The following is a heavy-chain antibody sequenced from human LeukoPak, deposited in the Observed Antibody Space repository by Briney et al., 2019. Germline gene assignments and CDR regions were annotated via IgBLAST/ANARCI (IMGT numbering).Heavy chain of an antibody. Sequence: GGSLRLSCAASGFTVSSNYMSWVRQAPGKGLEWVSAISGSGGSTYYADSVKGRFTISRDNSKNTLYLQMNSLRAEDTAVYYCAKTPRLRLLDYWGQGTLVTVSS. D-gene: IGHD3-16*01. J-gene: IGHJ4*02. CDR3: AKTPRLRLLDY. CDR2: ISGSGGST. V-gene: IGHV3-23*01. CDR1: GFTVSSNY.